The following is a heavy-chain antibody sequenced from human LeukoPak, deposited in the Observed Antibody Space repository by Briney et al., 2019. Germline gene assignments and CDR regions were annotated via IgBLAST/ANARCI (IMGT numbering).Heavy chain of an antibody. CDR2: ITGGGEST. J-gene: IGHJ4*02. V-gene: IGHV3-23*01. CDR3: AKNIGDQLVCGFNY. Sequence: GGSLRLSSAPSGFTFEASAMSWVRQAPGKGLEWVAVITGGGESTYYADSVKGRFTISGDNSKKTLFLQVNSLRAEDTAVYFCAKNIGDQLVCGFNYWGQGIVVTVSS. D-gene: IGHD6-6*01. CDR1: GFTFEASA.